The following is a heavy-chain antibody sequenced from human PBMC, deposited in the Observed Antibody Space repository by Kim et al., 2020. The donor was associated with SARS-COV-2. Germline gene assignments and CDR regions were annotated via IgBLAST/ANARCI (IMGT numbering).Heavy chain of an antibody. D-gene: IGHD2-21*02. J-gene: IGHJ5*01. V-gene: IGHV3-23*01. CDR3: AKAGDHVGRGFYS. Sequence: GGSLRLSCAASGFTFSTFSMRWVRQAPGKGLVWVAPIFRVGGAIPYADFAKGRFTISRDNAKTTLNLQMNSLRTEDTAVYYCAKAGDHVGRGFYS. CDR2: IFRVGGAI. CDR1: GFTFSTFS.